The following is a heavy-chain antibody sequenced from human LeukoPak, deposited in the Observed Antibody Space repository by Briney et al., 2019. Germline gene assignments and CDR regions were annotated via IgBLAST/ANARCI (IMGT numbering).Heavy chain of an antibody. CDR2: ISGSDSYI. J-gene: IGHJ3*01. Sequence: PGGSLRLSCAASGFTFSSYTLIWVRQAPGKGLEWVSSISGSDSYIYYADSVKGRFTISRDNAKNSLYLQMNSLRAEDTAVYYCARVDAFDPWGQGTMVTVSS. CDR3: ARVDAFDP. V-gene: IGHV3-21*01. CDR1: GFTFSSYT.